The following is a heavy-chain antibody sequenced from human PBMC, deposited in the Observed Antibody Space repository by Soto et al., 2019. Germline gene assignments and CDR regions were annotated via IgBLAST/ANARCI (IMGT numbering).Heavy chain of an antibody. Sequence: SETLSLTCTVSGGSISSGEYYWSWIRQPPGKGLEWIGYIYYSGSTYYNPSLKSRVTISIDTSKNQFSLKLSSVTAADTAVYHCARAGPIVVVAAATKRIWFDPWGQGTLVTVSS. CDR2: IYYSGST. D-gene: IGHD2-15*01. J-gene: IGHJ5*02. V-gene: IGHV4-30-4*01. CDR3: ARAGPIVVVAAATKRIWFDP. CDR1: GGSISSGEYY.